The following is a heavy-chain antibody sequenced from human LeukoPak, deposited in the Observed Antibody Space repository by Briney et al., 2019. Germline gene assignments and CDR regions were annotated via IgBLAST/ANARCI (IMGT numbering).Heavy chain of an antibody. V-gene: IGHV3-7*01. Sequence: QSGGSLRLSCAASGFTFSTYWMSWVRQAPGKGLEWVANIKHDGSDRNYVDSVRGRFTISRDNGKNFLHPQINTLRAQDTAVYYCARELITKSSCRAYWGQGTPVTVSP. D-gene: IGHD1-20*01. CDR3: ARELITKSSCRAY. J-gene: IGHJ4*02. CDR2: IKHDGSDR. CDR1: GFTFSTYW.